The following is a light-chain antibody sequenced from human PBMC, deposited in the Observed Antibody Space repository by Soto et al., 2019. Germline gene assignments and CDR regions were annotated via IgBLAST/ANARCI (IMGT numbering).Light chain of an antibody. Sequence: DIPLTQSPSTLSASVGDRVTIICRASQGISSGLAWYQQKPGKAPKLLIYKASRLQSGVPSRFSGSGSGTDFTLTISSLQPDDFATYYCQQYNSYPYTFGQGTKLEIK. CDR1: QGISSG. J-gene: IGKJ2*01. CDR2: KAS. V-gene: IGKV1-5*03. CDR3: QQYNSYPYT.